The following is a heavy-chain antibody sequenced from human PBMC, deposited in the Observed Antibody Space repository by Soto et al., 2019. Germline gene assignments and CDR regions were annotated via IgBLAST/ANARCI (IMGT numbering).Heavy chain of an antibody. CDR1: GYTFRSYG. Sequence: ASVKVSCKASGYTFRSYGIQWVRQAPGQSLEWMGWINADNGDTKYSQNSQDRVTITRDTSANTVYMELSSLTTEDTAVYYCARVGLKYLRWFDPWGQGSLVTVSS. CDR3: ARVGLKYLRWFDP. J-gene: IGHJ5*02. V-gene: IGHV1-3*01. D-gene: IGHD3-10*01. CDR2: INADNGDT.